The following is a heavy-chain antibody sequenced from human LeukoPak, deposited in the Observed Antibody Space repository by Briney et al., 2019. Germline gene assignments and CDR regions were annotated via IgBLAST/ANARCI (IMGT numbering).Heavy chain of an antibody. CDR3: AKNRLNIVVVPAAITLDY. CDR1: GFTFSIYA. J-gene: IGHJ4*02. D-gene: IGHD2-2*01. Sequence: GGSLRLSCASSGFTFSIYAMSSVRQAPGKGVDRVSAISGSGGSTYYADSVKGRFTISRDNSKNTLYLQMNSLRAEDTAVYYCAKNRLNIVVVPAAITLDYWGQGTLVTASS. CDR2: ISGSGGST. V-gene: IGHV3-23*01.